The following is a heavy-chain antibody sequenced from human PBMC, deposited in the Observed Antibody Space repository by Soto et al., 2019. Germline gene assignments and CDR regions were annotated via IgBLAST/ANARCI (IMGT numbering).Heavy chain of an antibody. V-gene: IGHV3-30-3*01. Sequence: SGGSLRLSCAASGFTFSSYAMHWVRQAPGKGLEWVAVISYDGSNKYYADSVKGRFTISRDNSKNTLYLQMNSLRAEDTAVYYCARSSHLYDFWSGYWSSGASNWFDPWGQGTLVTVSS. D-gene: IGHD3-3*01. CDR3: ARSSHLYDFWSGYWSSGASNWFDP. CDR1: GFTFSSYA. J-gene: IGHJ5*02. CDR2: ISYDGSNK.